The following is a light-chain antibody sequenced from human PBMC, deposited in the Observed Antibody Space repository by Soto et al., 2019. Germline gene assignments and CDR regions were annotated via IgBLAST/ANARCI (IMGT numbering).Light chain of an antibody. CDR2: GAS. V-gene: IGKV3-20*01. CDR1: QSVSSTS. CDR3: QQYDGSPPWT. Sequence: EIVLTQSPVTLSLSPGERATLSCRASQSVSSTSLAWYQQKPGQAPRLLIYGASNRATGIPDRFSGSGSGTDFTLTISRLEPEDFAVDYCQQYDGSPPWTFGLGTKVEFK. J-gene: IGKJ1*01.